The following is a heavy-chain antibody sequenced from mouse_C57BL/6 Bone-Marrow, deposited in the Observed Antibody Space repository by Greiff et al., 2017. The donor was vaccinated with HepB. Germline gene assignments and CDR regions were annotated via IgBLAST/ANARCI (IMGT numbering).Heavy chain of an antibody. J-gene: IGHJ2*01. Sequence: VQVVESGAELARPGASVKMSCKASGYTFTSYTMHWVKQRPGQGLEWIGYINPSSGYTKYNQKFKDKATLTADKSSSTAYMQLSSLTSEDSAVYYCANDGYSYFDYWGQGTTLTVSS. CDR1: GYTFTSYT. CDR3: ANDGYSYFDY. CDR2: INPSSGYT. D-gene: IGHD2-3*01. V-gene: IGHV1-4*01.